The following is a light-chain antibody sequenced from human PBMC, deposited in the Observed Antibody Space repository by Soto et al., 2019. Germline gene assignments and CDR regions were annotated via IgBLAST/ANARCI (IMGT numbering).Light chain of an antibody. CDR2: DVS. CDR3: SSYTSSSTRV. V-gene: IGLV2-14*03. CDR1: SSDVGGYNY. J-gene: IGLJ2*01. Sequence: QSALTQPASVSGSPGQSITISCTGTSSDVGGYNYVSWYQHHPGKAPKLMIYDVSNRPSGVSNRFSGSKSGNTASLTISGLQAEDEADYYCSSYTSSSTRVFGGGTQLTAL.